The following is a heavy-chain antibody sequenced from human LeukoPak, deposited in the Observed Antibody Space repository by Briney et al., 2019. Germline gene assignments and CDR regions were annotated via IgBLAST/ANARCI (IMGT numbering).Heavy chain of an antibody. J-gene: IGHJ4*02. D-gene: IGHD5-12*01. CDR3: ASRSGYDLSY. CDR1: GFTFGNFW. V-gene: IGHV3-7*01. Sequence: HPGGSLRLSCAASGFTFGNFWMSWVRQAPGRGLQWVASMKGDGSHIYYVDSVKGRFTISRDNAKNSLYLQMNSLRAEDTAVYYCASRSGYDLSYWGQGTLVTVSS. CDR2: MKGDGSHI.